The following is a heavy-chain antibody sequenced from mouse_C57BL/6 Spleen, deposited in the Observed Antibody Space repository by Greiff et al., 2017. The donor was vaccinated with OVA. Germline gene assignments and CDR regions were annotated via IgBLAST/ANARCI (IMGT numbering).Heavy chain of an antibody. V-gene: IGHV1-84*01. J-gene: IGHJ2*01. Sequence: QVQLQQSGAELAKPGASVKISCKASGYTFTDYYINWVKQRPGQGLEWIGWIYPGSGNTKYNEKFKGKATLTVDTSSSTAYMQFSSLTSEDSAVYFCARGFIYYDYGGYYFDYWGQGTTLTVSS. CDR2: IYPGSGNT. CDR3: ARGFIYYDYGGYYFDY. CDR1: GYTFTDYY. D-gene: IGHD2-4*01.